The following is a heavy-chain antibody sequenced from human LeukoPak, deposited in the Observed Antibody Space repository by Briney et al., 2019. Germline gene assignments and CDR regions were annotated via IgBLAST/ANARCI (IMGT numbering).Heavy chain of an antibody. CDR2: INSDGSST. Sequence: GGSLRLSCAASGFTFDDYGMSWVRQAPGKGLVWVSRINSDGSSTSYADSVKGRFTISRDNAKNTLYLQMNSLRAEDTAVYYCARDATAAGLDYWGQGTLVTVSS. D-gene: IGHD6-13*01. CDR1: GFTFDDYG. J-gene: IGHJ4*02. CDR3: ARDATAAGLDY. V-gene: IGHV3-74*01.